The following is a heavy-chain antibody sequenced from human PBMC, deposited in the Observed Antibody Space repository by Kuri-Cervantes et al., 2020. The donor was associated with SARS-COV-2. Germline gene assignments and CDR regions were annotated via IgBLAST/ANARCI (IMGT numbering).Heavy chain of an antibody. CDR2: IIPIFGTA. CDR3: ARDRGVRGVIIYYYHGMDV. CDR1: GGTFSNYA. Sequence: SVKVSCKASGGTFSNYAISWVRQAPGQGPEWMGGIIPIFGTANNAQKFQGRVTITADESTSTAYMELSSLRSEDTAVYYCARDRGVRGVIIYYYHGMDVWGQGTTVTVYS. J-gene: IGHJ6*02. D-gene: IGHD3-10*01. V-gene: IGHV1-69*13.